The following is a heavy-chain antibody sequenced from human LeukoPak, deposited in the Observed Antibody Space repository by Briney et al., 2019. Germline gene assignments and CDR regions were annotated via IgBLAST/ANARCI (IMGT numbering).Heavy chain of an antibody. CDR3: ARQRRGIVGAYNY. CDR2: INHSGST. J-gene: IGHJ4*02. CDR1: GGSFSGYY. Sequence: SETLSLTCAVYGGSFSGYYWSWIRQPPGKGLEWIGEINHSGSTNYNPSLRSRVTISVDTSKNQFSLKLSSVTAADTAVYYCARQRRGIVGAYNYWGQGTLVTVSS. V-gene: IGHV4-34*01. D-gene: IGHD1-26*01.